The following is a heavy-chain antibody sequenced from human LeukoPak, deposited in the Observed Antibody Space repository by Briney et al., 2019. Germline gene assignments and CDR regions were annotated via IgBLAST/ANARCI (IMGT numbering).Heavy chain of an antibody. Sequence: GASVKVSCKASGYTFTGYYMDWVRQAPGQGLEWMGWINPNSGGTNYAQKFQGRVTMTRDTSISTAYMELSRLRSDDTAVYYCARGSSSWYYYYMDVWGKGTTVTVSS. CDR3: ARGSSSWYYYYMDV. CDR1: GYTFTGYY. CDR2: INPNSGGT. D-gene: IGHD6-13*01. J-gene: IGHJ6*03. V-gene: IGHV1-2*02.